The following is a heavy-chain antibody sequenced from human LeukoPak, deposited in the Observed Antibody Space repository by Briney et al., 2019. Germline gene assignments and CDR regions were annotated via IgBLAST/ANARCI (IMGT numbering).Heavy chain of an antibody. D-gene: IGHD4-17*01. CDR2: IKQDGSQK. J-gene: IGHJ3*01. CDR3: ERGDFSDYGDYVDAFDV. Sequence: GGSLRLSCAASGFTFNNYCMSWDRQAPGKGLQWVANIKQDGSQKFYVDSVKGRFTISRDNTKNSLYLQMNSLRAEDTAMYYCERGDFSDYGDYVDAFDVWGQGTMVTVSS. CDR1: GFTFNNYC. V-gene: IGHV3-7*01.